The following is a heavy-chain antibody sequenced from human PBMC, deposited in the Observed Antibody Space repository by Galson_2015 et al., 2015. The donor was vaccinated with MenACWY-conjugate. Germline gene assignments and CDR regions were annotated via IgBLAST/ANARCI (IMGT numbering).Heavy chain of an antibody. CDR1: GFTSSSYD. CDR3: ARVYSGSPDYGMDV. V-gene: IGHV3-30*04. Sequence: SLRLSCAASGFTSSSYDMHWVRQAPGKGLDWVAVISYDGSNKYYADSVKGRFTISRDKNTLYLEMISLRGEDTAVYYCARVYSGSPDYGMDVWGQGTTVTVSS. CDR2: ISYDGSNK. J-gene: IGHJ6*02. D-gene: IGHD1-26*01.